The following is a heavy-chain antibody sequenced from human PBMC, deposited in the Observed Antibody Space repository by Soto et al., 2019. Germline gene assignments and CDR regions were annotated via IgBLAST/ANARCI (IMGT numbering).Heavy chain of an antibody. V-gene: IGHV4-4*07. D-gene: IGHD3-10*01. J-gene: IGHJ2*01. CDR3: ARDSGIFVVRGVISPFDF. CDR2: IYSSGST. Sequence: SETLSLTCTVSGGSISSYYWSWIRQPAGKGLEWIGRIYSSGSTSYNPSLKSRVSMSVDTSKNQFSLELNSVTAADTAVYYCARDSGIFVVRGVISPFDFWGRGTLVTVSS. CDR1: GGSISSYY.